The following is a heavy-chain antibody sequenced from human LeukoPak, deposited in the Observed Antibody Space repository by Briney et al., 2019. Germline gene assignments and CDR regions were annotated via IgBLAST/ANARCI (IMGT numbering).Heavy chain of an antibody. CDR2: ISYDGSNK. J-gene: IGHJ4*02. Sequence: GGSLRLSCAASGFTFSSYAMHWVRQAPGKGLEWVAVISYDGSNKYYADSVKGRFTISRDNSKNTLYLQMNSLRAEDTAVYYCARDADTAMVVPNDYWGQGTLVTVSS. CDR3: ARDADTAMVVPNDY. V-gene: IGHV3-30-3*01. CDR1: GFTFSSYA. D-gene: IGHD5-18*01.